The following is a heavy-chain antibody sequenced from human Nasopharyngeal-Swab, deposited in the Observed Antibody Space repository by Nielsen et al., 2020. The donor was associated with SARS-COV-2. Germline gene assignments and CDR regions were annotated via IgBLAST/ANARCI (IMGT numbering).Heavy chain of an antibody. CDR1: GGSISSSSYY. D-gene: IGHD3-10*01. V-gene: IGHV4-39*01. CDR3: ARSLVLLWFGDQNGFDP. J-gene: IGHJ5*02. CDR2: IYYSGST. Sequence: SETLSLTCTVSGGSISSSSYYWGWLRQPPGKGLGWIGSIYYSGSTYYNPSLQIRVTISVYTSKNQFSLKLSSVTAADTAVYYCARSLVLLWFGDQNGFDPWGQGTLVTVSS.